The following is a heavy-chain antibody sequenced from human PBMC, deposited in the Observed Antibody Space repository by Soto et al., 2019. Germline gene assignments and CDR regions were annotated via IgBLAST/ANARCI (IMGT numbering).Heavy chain of an antibody. CDR1: GGTFSSYT. Sequence: SVKVSCKASGGTFSSYTISWVRQAPGQGLEWMGRIIPILGIANYAQKFQGRVTITADKSTSTAYMELSSLRSEDTAVYYCASSGPIDYVFWSGYPGFLYGTPFDYWGQGTLVTVSS. D-gene: IGHD3-3*01. V-gene: IGHV1-69*02. CDR2: IIPILGIA. J-gene: IGHJ4*02. CDR3: ASSGPIDYVFWSGYPGFLYGTPFDY.